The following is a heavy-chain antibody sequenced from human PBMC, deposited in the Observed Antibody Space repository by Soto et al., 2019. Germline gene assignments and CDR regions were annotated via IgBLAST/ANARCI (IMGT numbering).Heavy chain of an antibody. V-gene: IGHV4-59*01. J-gene: IGHJ5*02. CDR1: GGSISSYY. CDR3: ARGNQSLTIFGVVITTFDP. D-gene: IGHD3-3*01. CDR2: IYYSGST. Sequence: PSETLSLTCTVSGGSISSYYWSWIRQPPGKGLEWIGYIYYSGSTNYNPSLKSRVTISVDTSKNQFSLKLSPVTAADTAVYYCARGNQSLTIFGVVITTFDPWGQGTLVTVSS.